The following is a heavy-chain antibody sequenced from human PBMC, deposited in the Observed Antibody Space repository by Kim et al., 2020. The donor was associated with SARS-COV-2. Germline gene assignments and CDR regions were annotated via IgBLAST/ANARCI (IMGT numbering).Heavy chain of an antibody. D-gene: IGHD3-3*01. CDR1: GFTFSSYW. V-gene: IGHV3-7*01. J-gene: IGHJ6*03. CDR3: ARDQSRITSFGVVINYYYVDV. CDR2: IKQDGSEK. Sequence: GGSLRLSCAASGFTFSSYWMSWVRQAPGKGLEWVANIKQDGSEKYYVDSVKGRFTISRDNAKNSLYLQMNSLRAEDTTVYYCARDQSRITSFGVVINYYYVDVWGKGTTVTVSS.